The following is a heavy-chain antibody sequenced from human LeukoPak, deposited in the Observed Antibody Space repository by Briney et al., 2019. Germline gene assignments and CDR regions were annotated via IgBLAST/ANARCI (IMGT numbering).Heavy chain of an antibody. CDR1: GFTFSSYN. CDR2: ISPGSSTI. J-gene: IGHJ4*02. V-gene: IGHV3-48*02. Sequence: PGGSLRLSCAASGFTFSSYNMNWVRQAPGKGLEWVSYISPGSSTIYYADSVKGRFTISRDNAKNSMYLQMNSLRDEDTAVYYCARSKQLDYWGQGTLVTVSS. CDR3: ARSKQLDY. D-gene: IGHD6-13*01.